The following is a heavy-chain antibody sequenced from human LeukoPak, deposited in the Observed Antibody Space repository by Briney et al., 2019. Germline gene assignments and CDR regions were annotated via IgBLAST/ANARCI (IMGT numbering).Heavy chain of an antibody. V-gene: IGHV3-30*04. CDR3: ARALSINWFDP. J-gene: IGHJ5*02. Sequence: GGSLRLSCTVSGFTVSSNSMSWVRQAPGKGLEWVAVISYDGSNKYYADSVKGRFTISRDNSKNTLYLQMNSLRAEDTAVYCCARALSINWFDPWGQGTLVTVSS. CDR2: ISYDGSNK. D-gene: IGHD2-21*01. CDR1: GFTVSSNS.